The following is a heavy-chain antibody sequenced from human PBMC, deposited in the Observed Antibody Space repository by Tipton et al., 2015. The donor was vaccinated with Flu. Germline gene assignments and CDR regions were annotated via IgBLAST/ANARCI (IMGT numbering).Heavy chain of an antibody. V-gene: IGHV4-61*02. D-gene: IGHD3-10*01. Sequence: TLSLTCTVSGGFITSGSYYWSWIRQSAGKGLERIGRIYTTGSTNYNPSLRSRVTTSGDTSKNHFSVQLSSVTAADTAVYYCARGSGSGTYVIFDYWGQGTLVTVSS. CDR3: ARGSGSGTYVIFDY. J-gene: IGHJ4*02. CDR1: GGFITSGSYY. CDR2: IYTTGST.